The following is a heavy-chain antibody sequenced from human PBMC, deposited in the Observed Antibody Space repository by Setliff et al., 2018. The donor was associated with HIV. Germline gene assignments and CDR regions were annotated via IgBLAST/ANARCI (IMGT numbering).Heavy chain of an antibody. CDR3: ARDWRHGYDLNFDY. J-gene: IGHJ4*02. V-gene: IGHV3-11*04. CDR2: ITSSGSTI. D-gene: IGHD5-12*01. Sequence: AGGSLRLSCAASGFTFSDYYMSWIRQAPGKGLEWVSYITSSGSTIYYADSVKGRFTISRDNAKSSLYLQMNSLRAEDTAIYYCARDWRHGYDLNFDYWGQGTLVTVSS. CDR1: GFTFSDYY.